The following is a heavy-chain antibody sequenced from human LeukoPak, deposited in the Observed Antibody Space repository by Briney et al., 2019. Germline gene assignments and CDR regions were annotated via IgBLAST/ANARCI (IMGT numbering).Heavy chain of an antibody. Sequence: SETLSLTCTVSGGSISSYYWSWIRQPPGKGLEWIGNIYYSGSTNYNPSLKSRVTISVDTSKNQFSLKLSSVTAADTAVYYCARAYSSGYYETYYFDYWGQGTLVTVSS. J-gene: IGHJ4*02. CDR3: ARAYSSGYYETYYFDY. CDR1: GGSISSYY. D-gene: IGHD3-22*01. V-gene: IGHV4-59*01. CDR2: IYYSGST.